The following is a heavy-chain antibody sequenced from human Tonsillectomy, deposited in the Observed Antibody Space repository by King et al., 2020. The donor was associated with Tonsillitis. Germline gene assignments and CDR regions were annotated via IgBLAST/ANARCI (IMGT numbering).Heavy chain of an antibody. V-gene: IGHV4-61*01. CDR3: ASWYYDSRGVGWFDP. CDR1: GGSVSSGSYY. J-gene: IGHJ5*02. CDR2: IYYSGST. D-gene: IGHD3-22*01. Sequence: QLQESGPGLVKPSETLSLTCTVSGGSVSSGSYYWSWIRQPPGKGLEWIGYIYYSGSTNYNPSLKSRVTISVDTSKNQFSLKLSSVTAADTAVYYGASWYYDSRGVGWFDPWGQGTLVSVSS.